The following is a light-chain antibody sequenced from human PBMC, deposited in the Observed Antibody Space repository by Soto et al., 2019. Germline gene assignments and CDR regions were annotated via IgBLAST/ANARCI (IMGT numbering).Light chain of an antibody. CDR1: QSVGTY. V-gene: IGKV3-20*01. CDR2: GAS. Sequence: IVLTQAPSTLSLSPGARATLSCRASQSVGTYLAWYQQKPGQAPRLLIYGASTRATGIPDRFSGSGSGTDFTLTISRLEPEDSAVYYCQQYGSSPTWTFGQGTKVDIK. J-gene: IGKJ1*01. CDR3: QQYGSSPTWT.